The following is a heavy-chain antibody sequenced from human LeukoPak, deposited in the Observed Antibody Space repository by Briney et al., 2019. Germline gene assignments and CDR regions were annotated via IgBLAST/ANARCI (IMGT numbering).Heavy chain of an antibody. CDR1: GFTFSRYW. V-gene: IGHV3-7*01. CDR2: IKEDGSEA. D-gene: IGHD3-10*02. CDR3: AELGITMIGGV. Sequence: AGGSLRLSCAAAGFTFSRYWMSWVRQATGKGLECVAKIKEDGSEAHYVDSVKGRFTTSRDNAKESLYLQMNSLRAEDTAVYYCAELGITMIGGVWGKGTTVTISS. J-gene: IGHJ6*04.